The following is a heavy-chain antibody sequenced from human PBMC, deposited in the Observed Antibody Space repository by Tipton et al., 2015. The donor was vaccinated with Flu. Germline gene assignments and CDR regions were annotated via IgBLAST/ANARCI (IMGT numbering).Heavy chain of an antibody. J-gene: IGHJ5*02. D-gene: IGHD3-22*01. CDR1: GASINSGAYY. CDR3: TRAPGSSGYYP. Sequence: TLSLTCTVSGASINSGAYYWNWIRQPAGKGLEWIGRFHISGNTDYNPSLGRQATISADTSSNQFSLTLTSVTVADTAVYYCTRAPGSSGYYPWGQGTLVTVSS. V-gene: IGHV4-61*02. CDR2: FHISGNT.